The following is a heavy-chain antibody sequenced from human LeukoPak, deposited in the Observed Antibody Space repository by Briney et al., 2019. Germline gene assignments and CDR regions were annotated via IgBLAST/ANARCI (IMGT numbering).Heavy chain of an antibody. D-gene: IGHD1-26*01. CDR2: IIPVFDTT. V-gene: IGHV1-69*13. Sequence: SVKVSCKASGDTFSTYAINWVRQAPGQGLEWMGQIIPVFDTTYYEQKMQGRVTITADQSTSTVYMELSNLRSDDTGVYYCARDHQWVFDYWGQGTLVTVSS. CDR3: ARDHQWVFDY. J-gene: IGHJ4*02. CDR1: GDTFSTYA.